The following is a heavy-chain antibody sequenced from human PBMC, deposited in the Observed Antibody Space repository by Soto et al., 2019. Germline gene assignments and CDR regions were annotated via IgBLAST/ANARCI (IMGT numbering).Heavy chain of an antibody. CDR2: ISSSSSTI. Sequence: EVQLVESGGGLVQPGGSLRLSCAASGFTFSSYSMNWVRQAPGKGLEWVSYISSSSSTIYYADSVKGRFTISRDNAKNSLYLQMNSLRAGDTAVYYCARGGWYRAFGIWGQGTMVTVSS. CDR1: GFTFSSYS. D-gene: IGHD6-19*01. V-gene: IGHV3-48*01. CDR3: ARGGWYRAFGI. J-gene: IGHJ3*02.